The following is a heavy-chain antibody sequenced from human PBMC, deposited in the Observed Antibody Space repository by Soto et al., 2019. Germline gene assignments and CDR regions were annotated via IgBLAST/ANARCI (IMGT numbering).Heavy chain of an antibody. CDR1: GGSISNYY. Sequence: QLQLQESGPRLVKPSETLSITCIVSGGSISNYYWSWIRQPPGKGLEWIGYIYDSGSTNYNPSLQSRVTISVDTSKNQFSLKLSSVPAADTAVYYCARAVLPATAPFDYWGQGTLVTVSS. CDR2: IYDSGST. J-gene: IGHJ4*02. CDR3: ARAVLPATAPFDY. V-gene: IGHV4-59*01. D-gene: IGHD2-2*01.